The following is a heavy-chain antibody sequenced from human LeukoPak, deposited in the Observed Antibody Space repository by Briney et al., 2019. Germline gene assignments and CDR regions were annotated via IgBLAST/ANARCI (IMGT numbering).Heavy chain of an antibody. V-gene: IGHV1-46*01. Sequence: SVKVSCKASGYTFRNYYMHWVRQAPGQGLEWMGIINPNGGSTTYAQKFQGRVTMTRDTSISTAYMELSRLRSDDTAVYYCARALWFGELLYMDVWGKGTTVTVSS. J-gene: IGHJ6*03. CDR1: GYTFRNYY. D-gene: IGHD3-10*01. CDR3: ARALWFGELLYMDV. CDR2: INPNGGST.